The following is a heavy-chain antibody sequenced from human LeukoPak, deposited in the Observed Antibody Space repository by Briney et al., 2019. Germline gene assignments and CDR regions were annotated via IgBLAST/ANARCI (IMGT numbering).Heavy chain of an antibody. CDR3: ARDIAVADQGY. CDR2: IVPSGGTT. Sequence: GGSLRLSCAASGFTFSSNPMSWVRQAPGKGLEWVSAIVPSGGTTSYADSVKGRFTISRDNSKNTLYLQMNSLRAEDRAVYYCARDIAVADQGYWGQGSLVTVSS. V-gene: IGHV3-23*01. D-gene: IGHD6-19*01. CDR1: GFTFSSNP. J-gene: IGHJ4*02.